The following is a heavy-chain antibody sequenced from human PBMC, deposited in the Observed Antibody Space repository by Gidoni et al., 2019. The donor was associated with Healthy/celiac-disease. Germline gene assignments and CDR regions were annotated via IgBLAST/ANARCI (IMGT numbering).Heavy chain of an antibody. CDR3: ARARLVARRVYFDY. CDR2: INHSGST. J-gene: IGHJ4*02. CDR1: GGSFSGYY. Sequence: QVQLQQWGAGLFKPSATLSLPCAVSGGSFSGYYWSWIRQPPGKGLEWIGEINHSGSTNYNPSLKSRVTISVDTSKNQFSLKLSSVTAADTAVYYCARARLVARRVYFDYWGQGTLVTVSS. V-gene: IGHV4-34*01. D-gene: IGHD3-16*01.